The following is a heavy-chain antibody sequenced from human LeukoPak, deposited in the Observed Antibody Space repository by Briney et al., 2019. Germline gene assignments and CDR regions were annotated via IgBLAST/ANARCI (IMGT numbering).Heavy chain of an antibody. CDR1: GYTFTGYY. Sequence: ASVKVSCKASGYTFTGYYMHWVRQAPGQGLEWMGWINPNSGGTNYAQKFQGRVTMTRDTSISTAYMELSRLRSDDTAVYYCARDLITRPNNNWFDPWGQGTLVTVSS. V-gene: IGHV1-2*02. CDR3: ARDLITRPNNNWFDP. D-gene: IGHD3-22*01. CDR2: INPNSGGT. J-gene: IGHJ5*02.